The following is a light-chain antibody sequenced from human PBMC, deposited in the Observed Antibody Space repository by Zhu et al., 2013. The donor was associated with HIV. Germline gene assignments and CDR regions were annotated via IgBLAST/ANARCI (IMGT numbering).Light chain of an antibody. Sequence: IRMTQSPSSFSASTGDRVTITCRASQSISTWLAWYQQKPGKAPKLLIYKASGLQSGVPSRFSGSGSGTEFTLTITSLQPDDLATYYCQHLGTFGRGTKVEIK. CDR3: QHLGT. CDR2: KAS. J-gene: IGKJ1*01. CDR1: QSISTW. V-gene: IGKV1-5*03.